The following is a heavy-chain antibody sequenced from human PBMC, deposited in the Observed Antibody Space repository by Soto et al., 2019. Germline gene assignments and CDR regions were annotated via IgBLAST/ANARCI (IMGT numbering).Heavy chain of an antibody. J-gene: IGHJ6*02. CDR2: INPSGGRT. Sequence: QVQLVQSGAEVKKPGASVKGSCKASGYTFTSYYMHWVRQAPGQGLEWMGIINPSGGRTSYARKFQGRVTMTRDTSTSTVYMELSSLRSEDTAVYYCERDLRGRTADAYGMDVWGQGTTVTVAS. CDR1: GYTFTSYY. CDR3: ERDLRGRTADAYGMDV. D-gene: IGHD1-1*01. V-gene: IGHV1-46*01.